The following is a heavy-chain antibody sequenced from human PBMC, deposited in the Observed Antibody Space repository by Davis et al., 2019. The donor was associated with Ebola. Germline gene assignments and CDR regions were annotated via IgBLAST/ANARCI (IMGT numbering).Heavy chain of an antibody. CDR2: IIPIFGTA. Sequence: SVKVSCKASGGTFSSYAISWVRQAPGQGLEWMGGIIPIFGTANYAQKFQGRVTITADESTSTAYMELSSLRSEDTAVYYCARGIFPAALITGFDYWGQGTLVTVSS. CDR1: GGTFSSYA. D-gene: IGHD5-18*01. V-gene: IGHV1-69*13. CDR3: ARGIFPAALITGFDY. J-gene: IGHJ4*02.